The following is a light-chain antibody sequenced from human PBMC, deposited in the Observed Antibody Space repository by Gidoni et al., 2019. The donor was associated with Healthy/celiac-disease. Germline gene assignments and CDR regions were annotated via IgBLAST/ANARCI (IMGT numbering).Light chain of an antibody. CDR2: GAS. CDR3: QQYNNWPPWT. CDR1: QSVSSN. J-gene: IGKJ1*01. V-gene: IGKV3-15*01. Sequence: VMTQSPATLSVSPEERATLSCRASQSVSSNLAWSQQKPGQAPRPLIYGASTRATGIPARFSGSGSGTEFTLTISSLQSEDFAVDYCQQYNNWPPWTFGQGTKVEIK.